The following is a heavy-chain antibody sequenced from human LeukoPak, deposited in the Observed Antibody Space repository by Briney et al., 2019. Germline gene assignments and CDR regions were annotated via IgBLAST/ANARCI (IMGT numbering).Heavy chain of an antibody. CDR1: GFTFSTYW. CDR3: ARQGAYYYGSGSLSFDY. D-gene: IGHD3-10*01. V-gene: IGHV3-48*04. Sequence: PGGSLRLSCAASGFTFSTYWMSWVRQAPGKGLEWVSYISSSGSTIYYADSVKGRFTISRDNAKNSLYLQMNSLRAEDTAVYYCARQGAYYYGSGSLSFDYWGQGTLVTVSS. CDR2: ISSSGSTI. J-gene: IGHJ4*02.